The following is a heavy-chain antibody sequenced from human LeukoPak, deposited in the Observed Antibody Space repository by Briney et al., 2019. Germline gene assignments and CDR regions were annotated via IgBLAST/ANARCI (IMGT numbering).Heavy chain of an antibody. CDR3: ARAKYYYDSSGYYSYYFDY. V-gene: IGHV4-34*01. J-gene: IGHJ4*02. Sequence: SETLSLTCAVYGGSFSGYYWSWIRQPPGKGLEWIGEINHSGSTSYNPSLKSRVTISVDTSKNQFSLKLSSVTAADTAVYYCARAKYYYDSSGYYSYYFDYWGQRTLVTVSS. CDR1: GGSFSGYY. D-gene: IGHD3-22*01. CDR2: INHSGST.